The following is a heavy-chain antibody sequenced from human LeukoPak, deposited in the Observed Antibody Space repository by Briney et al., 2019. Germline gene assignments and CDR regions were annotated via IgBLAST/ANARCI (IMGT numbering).Heavy chain of an antibody. V-gene: IGHV1-2*02. J-gene: IGHJ6*02. CDR2: INPNSGGT. Sequence: GASVKVSCKASGYTFTGYYMHWVRQAPGQGLEWMGWINPNSGGTNYAQKFQGRVTMTRDTSISTAYMELSRLRSDDTAVYYCARETVEQWLDSYYYYGMDVWGQGTTVTVSS. CDR1: GYTFTGYY. D-gene: IGHD6-19*01. CDR3: ARETVEQWLDSYYYYGMDV.